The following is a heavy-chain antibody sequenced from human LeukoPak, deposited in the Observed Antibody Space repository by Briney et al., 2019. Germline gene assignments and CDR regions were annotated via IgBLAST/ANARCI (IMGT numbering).Heavy chain of an antibody. CDR3: ARFTVDTAMVANRYFDY. V-gene: IGHV5-51*01. CDR1: GYSFTSYW. CDR2: IYPGDSDT. Sequence: GESLKISCKGSGYSFTSYWIGWVRQMPGKGLEWMGIIYPGDSDTKYSPSFQGQVTISADKSISTAYLQWSSLKASDTAMYYCARFTVDTAMVANRYFDYWSQGTLVTVS. D-gene: IGHD5-18*01. J-gene: IGHJ4*02.